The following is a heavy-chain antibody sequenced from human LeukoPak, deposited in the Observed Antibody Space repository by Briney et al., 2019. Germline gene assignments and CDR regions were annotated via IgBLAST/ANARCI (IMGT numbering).Heavy chain of an antibody. CDR3: ARGQAHRYSGSLSDAFDI. CDR1: GGSLSSSRW. V-gene: IGHV4-61*01. CDR2: MYYSGGT. J-gene: IGHJ3*02. D-gene: IGHD1-26*01. Sequence: SETLSLTCAVSGGSLSSSRWRSWIRQPRGKGLELGGYMYYSGGTNYNPSLKSRVTISLDTSKNQFSLKLSSVTAADTAVYYCARGQAHRYSGSLSDAFDIWGQGTMVTVSS.